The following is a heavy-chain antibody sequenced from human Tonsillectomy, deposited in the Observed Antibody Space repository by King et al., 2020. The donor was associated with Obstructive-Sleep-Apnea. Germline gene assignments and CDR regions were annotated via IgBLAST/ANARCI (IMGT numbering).Heavy chain of an antibody. D-gene: IGHD6-13*01. CDR1: GYTFTSFD. Sequence: QLVQSGAEVEKPGASVKVSCKASGYTFTSFDIHWVRQATGQGLEWMGWMNPNSGDTDYAQKFQGRVTMTRDTSINTAYLELSSLTSEDTAVYYCARINAGHWGQGTLVTVSS. CDR2: MNPNSGDT. V-gene: IGHV1-8*01. J-gene: IGHJ4*02. CDR3: ARINAGH.